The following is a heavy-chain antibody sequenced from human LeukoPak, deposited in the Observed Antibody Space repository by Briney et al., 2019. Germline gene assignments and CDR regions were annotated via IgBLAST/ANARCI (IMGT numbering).Heavy chain of an antibody. Sequence: AVKVSCKASGGTFSSYAISWVRQAPGQGLEWMGRIIPVLGIANFAQKFQGRVTITADKSTSTAYMELSSLRSEDTAVYYCARTVAYEPVGYFDYWGQGTLVTVSS. D-gene: IGHD4-23*01. CDR1: GGTFSSYA. CDR2: IIPVLGIA. J-gene: IGHJ4*02. V-gene: IGHV1-69*04. CDR3: ARTVAYEPVGYFDY.